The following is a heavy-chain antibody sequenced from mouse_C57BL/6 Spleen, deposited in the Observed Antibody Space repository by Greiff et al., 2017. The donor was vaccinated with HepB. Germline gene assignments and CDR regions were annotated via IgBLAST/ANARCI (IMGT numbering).Heavy chain of an antibody. D-gene: IGHD2-1*01. CDR2: IWTGGGT. CDR1: GFSLTSYA. J-gene: IGHJ1*03. CDR3: ARRDGNYEYWYFDV. Sequence: VQLQQSGPGLVAPSQRLSITCTVSGFSLTSYAISWVRQPPGKGLEWLGVIWTGGGTNYNSALKSRLSISKDNSKSQVFLKMNSLQTDDTARYYCARRDGNYEYWYFDVWGTGTTVTVSS. V-gene: IGHV2-9-1*01.